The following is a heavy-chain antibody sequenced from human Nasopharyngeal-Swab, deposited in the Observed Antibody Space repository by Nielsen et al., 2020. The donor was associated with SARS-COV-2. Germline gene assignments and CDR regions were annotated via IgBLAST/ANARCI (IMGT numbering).Heavy chain of an antibody. J-gene: IGHJ6*03. CDR3: ARTQRGDGDSRGYYYHYMDV. CDR2: IKQDGSEK. V-gene: IGHV3-7*01. Sequence: VRQAPGKGLEWVANIKQDGSEKYYVDPVKGRFTISRDNAKNSLFLQMNSLRAEDTAVYYCARTQRGDGDSRGYYYHYMDVWGKGTTVTVSS. D-gene: IGHD4-17*01.